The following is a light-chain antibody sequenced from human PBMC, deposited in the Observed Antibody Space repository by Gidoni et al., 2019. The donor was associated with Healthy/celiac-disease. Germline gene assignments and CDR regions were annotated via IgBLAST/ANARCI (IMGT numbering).Light chain of an antibody. CDR1: SLRSYY. CDR3: NSRDSSGNHVV. V-gene: IGLV3-19*01. Sequence: SSALTQDPAVPVALGPTVRITCQGDSLRSYYASWYQQKPGPAPVLVIYGKNNRPSGIPDRFSGSSSGNTASLAITGAQAEDEADYYCNSRDSSGNHVVFGGGTKLTVL. CDR2: GKN. J-gene: IGLJ2*01.